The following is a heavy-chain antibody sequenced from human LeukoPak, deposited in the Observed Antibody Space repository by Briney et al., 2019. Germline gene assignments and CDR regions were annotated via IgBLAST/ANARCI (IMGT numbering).Heavy chain of an antibody. CDR1: GGSISSSSYY. V-gene: IGHV4-39*01. J-gene: IGHJ4*02. D-gene: IGHD2-2*01. CDR3: ARLSPNIVVVPPAPGYVDY. CDR2: IYYSGST. Sequence: PSETLSLTCTVSGGSISSSSYYRGWIRQPPGKGLEWIGNIYYSGSTYYNPSLKSRVTISVDTSKNQFSLKLSSVTAADTAVYYCARLSPNIVVVPPAPGYVDYWGQGTLVTVSS.